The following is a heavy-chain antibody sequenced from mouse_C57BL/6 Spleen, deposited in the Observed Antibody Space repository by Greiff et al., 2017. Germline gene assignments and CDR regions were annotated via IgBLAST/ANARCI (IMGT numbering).Heavy chain of an antibody. CDR1: GYTFTEYT. Sequence: VKVVESGAELVKPGASVKLSCKASGYTFTEYTIHWVKQRSGQGLEWIGWFYPGSGSIKYNEKFKDKATLTADKSSSTVYMELSRLTSEDSAVYFCARHEGGGHGYDYAMDYWGQGTSVTVSS. D-gene: IGHD2-2*01. V-gene: IGHV1-62-2*01. CDR2: FYPGSGSI. J-gene: IGHJ4*01. CDR3: ARHEGGGHGYDYAMDY.